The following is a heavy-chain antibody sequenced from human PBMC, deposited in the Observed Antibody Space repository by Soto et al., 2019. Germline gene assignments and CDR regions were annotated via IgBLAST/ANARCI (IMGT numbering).Heavy chain of an antibody. CDR2: ISSNGGST. V-gene: IGHV3-64*01. J-gene: IGHJ4*02. Sequence: PGGSLRLSCAASGFTFSSYAMHWVRQAPGKGLEYVSAISSNGGSTYYANSVKGRFTISRDNSKNTLYLQMGSLRAEDMAVYYCAVEIAVAGPFDYWGQGTLVTVS. CDR3: AVEIAVAGPFDY. CDR1: GFTFSSYA. D-gene: IGHD6-19*01.